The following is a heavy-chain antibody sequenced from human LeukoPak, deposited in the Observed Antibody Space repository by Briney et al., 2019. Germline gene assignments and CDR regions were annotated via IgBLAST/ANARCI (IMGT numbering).Heavy chain of an antibody. D-gene: IGHD3-16*01. CDR2: ITGSGGAV. CDR1: GFTFSSYA. Sequence: GGSLRLSCAASGFTFSSYAMNWVRQAPGKGLEWVSWITGSGGAVKSTDSVKGRFTISRDNAKKSVYLQMNSLRVEDTAVYYCARNGGGLDYWGQGTLVTVSS. J-gene: IGHJ4*02. CDR3: ARNGGGLDY. V-gene: IGHV3-48*03.